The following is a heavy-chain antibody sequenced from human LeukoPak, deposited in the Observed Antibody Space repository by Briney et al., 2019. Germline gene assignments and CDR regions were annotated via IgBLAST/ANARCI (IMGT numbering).Heavy chain of an antibody. J-gene: IGHJ4*02. D-gene: IGHD1-1*01. CDR2: ISGSGGST. V-gene: IGHV3-23*01. CDR3: ARLWNEYYFDY. Sequence: GGSLRLSCAASGFTFSSYAMSWARQAPGKGLEWVSAISGSGGSTYYADSVKGRYTISRDNSKNTLYLQMNSLRAEDTAVYYCARLWNEYYFDYWGQGTLVTVSS. CDR1: GFTFSSYA.